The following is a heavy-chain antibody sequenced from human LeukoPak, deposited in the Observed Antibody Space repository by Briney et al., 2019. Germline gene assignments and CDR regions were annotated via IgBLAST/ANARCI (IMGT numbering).Heavy chain of an antibody. CDR2: ISSDGSST. D-gene: IGHD3-3*01. CDR3: ARDAFGVDKSPF. V-gene: IGHV3-74*01. Sequence: PGGSLRLSCADSGLTFSSNWMHWVRQAPGKGLVWVSRISSDGSSTSYADSVKGRFTISRDNAKNTLHLQMNSLRAEDTAVYYCARDAFGVDKSPFWGQGTLVTVSS. CDR1: GLTFSSNW. J-gene: IGHJ4*02.